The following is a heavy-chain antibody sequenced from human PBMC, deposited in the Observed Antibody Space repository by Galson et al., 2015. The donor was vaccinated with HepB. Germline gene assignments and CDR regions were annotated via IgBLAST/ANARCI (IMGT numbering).Heavy chain of an antibody. Sequence: QSGAEVKKPGESLRISCKGSGSSVTSYWITWVRQMPGKGLEWMGRIDPSDSYSNYSPSFQGHVTMSADKSINTAYLQWISLKASDTAIYFCASHSPYCSGGSCYAFDYWGQGTLVTVSS. CDR3: ASHSPYCSGGSCYAFDY. V-gene: IGHV5-10-1*01. CDR2: IDPSDSYS. CDR1: GSSVTSYW. D-gene: IGHD2-15*01. J-gene: IGHJ4*02.